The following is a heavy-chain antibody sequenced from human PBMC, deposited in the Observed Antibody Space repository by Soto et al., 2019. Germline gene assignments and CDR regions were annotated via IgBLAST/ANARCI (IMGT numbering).Heavy chain of an antibody. CDR1: GGSIRSSSYY. V-gene: IGHV4-39*07. J-gene: IGHJ5*02. CDR3: APVTLCYSIVDWFDP. D-gene: IGHD4-4*01. CDR2: SYYTGCT. Sequence: PSETLSLTCTVSGGSIRSSSYYWGWIRQPPGKGLEYIGSSYYTGCTYYNPSPKSRVSISGATSKTQFSLKLSSGTAADTAVYYCAPVTLCYSIVDWFDPWGQGTLVTVSS.